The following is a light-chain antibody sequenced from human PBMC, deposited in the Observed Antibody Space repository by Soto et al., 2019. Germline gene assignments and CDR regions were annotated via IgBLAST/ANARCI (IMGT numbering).Light chain of an antibody. J-gene: IGLJ3*02. V-gene: IGLV2-14*01. CDR3: SSYASSSTPVV. CDR1: NSDVGGYDY. Sequence: QSALTQPASVSGSPGQSITISCTGTNSDVGGYDYVSWYQQHPGNAPKLIIYEVSIRPSGVSYRFSGSKSGNTASLAISGLQAEDEADYYCSSYASSSTPVVFGGGTKVTVL. CDR2: EVS.